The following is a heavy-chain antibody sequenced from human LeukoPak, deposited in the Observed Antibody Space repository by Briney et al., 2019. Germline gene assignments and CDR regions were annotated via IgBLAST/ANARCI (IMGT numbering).Heavy chain of an antibody. V-gene: IGHV3-20*04. CDR1: GFTFDDYG. J-gene: IGHJ6*03. CDR3: ARELLDVTGTKDNYYMDV. CDR2: INWNGGST. D-gene: IGHD1-7*01. Sequence: GGSLRLSCAASGFTFDDYGMSWVRQAPGKGLEWVSGINWNGGSTGYADSVKGRFTISRDNAKNSLYLQMNSLRAEDTALYYCARELLDVTGTKDNYYMDVWGKGTTVTVSS.